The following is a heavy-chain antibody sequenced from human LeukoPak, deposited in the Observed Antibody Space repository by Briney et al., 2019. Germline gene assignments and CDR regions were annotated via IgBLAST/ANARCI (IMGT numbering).Heavy chain of an antibody. Sequence: PWGSLRLSCAASGFTFSSYAMSWVRQAPGKGLEWVSALYIGGNTYYADSVRGRFTISRDNSKNTLYLQMNSLRAEDTAIYYCTTTAGYNYGQYWGQGTLVTVSS. V-gene: IGHV3-23*05. CDR3: TTTAGYNYGQY. CDR1: GFTFSSYA. D-gene: IGHD5-18*01. J-gene: IGHJ4*02. CDR2: LYIGGNT.